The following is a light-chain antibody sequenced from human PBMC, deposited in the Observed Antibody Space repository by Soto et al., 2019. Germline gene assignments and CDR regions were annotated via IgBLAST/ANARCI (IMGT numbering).Light chain of an antibody. CDR1: QSVSSN. CDR2: GAS. CDR3: QQYNNWPPYT. J-gene: IGKJ2*01. V-gene: IGKV3-15*01. Sequence: EIVMTQSPATLSVSPGERATLSCRASQSVSSNLAWYQQKPGQAPRLLIYGASTRATGIPARFSGSGSGTAFTLTIRCLQSNAFAVYYCQQYNNWPPYTFGQGTKLEIK.